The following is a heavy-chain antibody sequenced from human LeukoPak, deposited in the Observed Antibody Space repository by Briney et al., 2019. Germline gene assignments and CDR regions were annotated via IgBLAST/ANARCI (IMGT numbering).Heavy chain of an antibody. Sequence: SPSETLSLTCTVSGGSISSYYWSWIRQPPGKGLEWIGYIYYSGNTNYNPSLKSRVTIPVDTSKNQFSLKLSSVTAADTAVYYCARQGITMASGYFDLWGRGTLVTVSS. CDR2: IYYSGNT. CDR1: GGSISSYY. D-gene: IGHD3-10*01. CDR3: ARQGITMASGYFDL. J-gene: IGHJ2*01. V-gene: IGHV4-59*08.